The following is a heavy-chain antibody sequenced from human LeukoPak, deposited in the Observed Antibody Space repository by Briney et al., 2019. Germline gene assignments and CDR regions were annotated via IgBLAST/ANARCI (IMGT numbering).Heavy chain of an antibody. CDR1: GFIFSDYS. D-gene: IGHD4-11*01. J-gene: IGHJ4*02. Sequence: GGSLRLSCAASGFIFSDYSINWVRQAPGKGLEWVAYIRSSSRGTIYYADSVEGRFTISRDNAKNSLYLQMNNLRVEDTAVYYCSNGIYSSSYWGQGTLVTVSS. CDR3: SNGIYSSSY. CDR2: IRSSSRGTI. V-gene: IGHV3-48*04.